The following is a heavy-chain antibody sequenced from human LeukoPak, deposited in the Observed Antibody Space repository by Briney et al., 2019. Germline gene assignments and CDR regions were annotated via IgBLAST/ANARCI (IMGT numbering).Heavy chain of an antibody. V-gene: IGHV1-18*01. Sequence: ASVKVSCKASGYTFTSYGISWVRQPPGQGLEWMGWISAYNGNTNYAQKLQGRVTMTTDTSTSTAYMELRSLRSDDTAVYYCARYYYDSSGYYFFDYWGQGTLVTVSS. CDR2: ISAYNGNT. CDR1: GYTFTSYG. J-gene: IGHJ4*02. D-gene: IGHD3-22*01. CDR3: ARYYYDSSGYYFFDY.